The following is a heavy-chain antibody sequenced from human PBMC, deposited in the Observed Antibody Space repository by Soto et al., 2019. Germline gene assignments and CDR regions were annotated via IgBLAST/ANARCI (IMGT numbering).Heavy chain of an antibody. CDR3: ARVYEVAAAGTGIYFDY. J-gene: IGHJ4*02. D-gene: IGHD6-13*01. CDR2: INHSGST. CDR1: GGSFSGYY. Sequence: SETLSLTCAVYGGSFSGYYWSWIRQPQGKGLEWDGEINHSGSTNYNQYLKSRGTISVDTSKNQFSLKLSSVTAADTAVYYCARVYEVAAAGTGIYFDYWGQGTLVTVSS. V-gene: IGHV4-34*01.